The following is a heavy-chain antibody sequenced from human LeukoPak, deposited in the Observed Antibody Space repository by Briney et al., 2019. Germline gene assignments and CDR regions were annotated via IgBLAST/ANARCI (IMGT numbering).Heavy chain of an antibody. Sequence: PGGSLRLSCEVSGFTFSTYGMSWVRQAPGKGLEWVSAITGSGGRTYYADSVKGRFTISRDNSRDRLYLETNSLRAEDTAVYYCARDGLAAATLHWCFDLWGRGTLVTVSS. CDR1: GFTFSTYG. CDR3: ARDGLAAATLHWCFDL. V-gene: IGHV3-23*01. J-gene: IGHJ2*01. D-gene: IGHD2-15*01. CDR2: ITGSGGRT.